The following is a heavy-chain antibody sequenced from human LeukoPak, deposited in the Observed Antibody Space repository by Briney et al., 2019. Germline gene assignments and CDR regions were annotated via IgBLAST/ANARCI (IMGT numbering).Heavy chain of an antibody. V-gene: IGHV3-30-3*01. J-gene: IGHJ2*01. CDR1: GFTFSSYA. CDR3: ARDLYDSTGIERHFDL. D-gene: IGHD3-22*01. Sequence: GGSLKLSCAASGFTFSSYAMHWVRQAPGKGLEWVAVISYDGSNKYYADSVKGRFTISRDNSKNTLYLQMNSLRAEDTAVYYCARDLYDSTGIERHFDLWGRGTLVTVSS. CDR2: ISYDGSNK.